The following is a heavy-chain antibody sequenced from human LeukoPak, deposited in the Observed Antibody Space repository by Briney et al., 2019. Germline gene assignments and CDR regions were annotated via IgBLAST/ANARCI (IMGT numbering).Heavy chain of an antibody. CDR1: GFTVSNYA. D-gene: IGHD1-26*01. J-gene: IGHJ6*03. CDR3: AKDGSPWEPPLYYYMDV. V-gene: IGHV3-23*01. Sequence: PGGSLRLSCAASGFTVSNYAMSWVRQAPGKGLELVSSISAGGGNTYYADSVKGRFTISRDISKNTLFLQMNSLRAEDTAVYYCAKDGSPWEPPLYYYMDVWGKGTTVTVSS. CDR2: ISAGGGNT.